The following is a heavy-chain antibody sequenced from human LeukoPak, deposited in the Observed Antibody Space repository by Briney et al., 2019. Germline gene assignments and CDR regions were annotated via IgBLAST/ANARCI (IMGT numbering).Heavy chain of an antibody. CDR2: IYYSGST. CDR3: ARQLLWFGELLGYFDY. D-gene: IGHD3-10*01. CDR1: GGSISSYY. V-gene: IGHV4-59*08. J-gene: IGHJ4*02. Sequence: SETLSLTCTVSGGSISSYYWSWIRQPPGKGLEWIGYIYYSGSTNYNPSLKSRVTISVDTSKNQFSLKLSSVTAADTAVYYCARQLLWFGELLGYFDYWGQGTLVTVSS.